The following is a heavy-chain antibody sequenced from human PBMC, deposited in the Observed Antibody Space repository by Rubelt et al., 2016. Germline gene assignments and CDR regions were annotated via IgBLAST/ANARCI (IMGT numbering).Heavy chain of an antibody. CDR2: IYNSGIT. V-gene: IGHV4-39*01. J-gene: IGHJ6*02. CDR1: GDSISTSNYH. D-gene: IGHD3-9*01. Sequence: QLQLQESGPGLVKPSETLSLTCTVSGDSISTSNYHWGWIRQPPGKGLEWIGSIYNSGITHYNPASKDRVTITVDTSKNQFSLKLSAVTAADMAVYYWARHVYDIGKYGMDVWGQGTTVTVSS. CDR3: ARHVYDIGKYGMDV.